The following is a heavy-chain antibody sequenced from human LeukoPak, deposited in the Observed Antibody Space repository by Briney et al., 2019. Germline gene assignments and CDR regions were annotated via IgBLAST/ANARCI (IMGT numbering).Heavy chain of an antibody. D-gene: IGHD5-24*01. CDR3: AKDPATRDGHGAWFDP. CDR2: ISGNGGST. Sequence: PGGSPRLSCAASGFTFDDYAMHWVRQAPGKGLEWVSLISGNGGSTFYAASVKGRFTISRDNSKNSLYLQINSLRTEDTALYYCAKDPATRDGHGAWFDPWGQGTLVTVSS. CDR1: GFTFDDYA. V-gene: IGHV3-43*02. J-gene: IGHJ5*02.